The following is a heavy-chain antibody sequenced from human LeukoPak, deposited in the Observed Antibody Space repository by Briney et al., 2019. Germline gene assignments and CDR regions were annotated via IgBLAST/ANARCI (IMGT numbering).Heavy chain of an antibody. V-gene: IGHV1-18*01. CDR3: ARSGPPYYYDSSGYYKDPFRY. J-gene: IGHJ4*02. Sequence: ASVKVSCKASGYTFTSYGISWVRQAPGQGLEWMGWISAYNGNTNYAQKLQGRVTMTTDTSTSTAYMELRSLRSDDTAVYYCARSGPPYYYDSSGYYKDPFRYWGQGTLVTVSS. CDR2: ISAYNGNT. CDR1: GYTFTSYG. D-gene: IGHD3-22*01.